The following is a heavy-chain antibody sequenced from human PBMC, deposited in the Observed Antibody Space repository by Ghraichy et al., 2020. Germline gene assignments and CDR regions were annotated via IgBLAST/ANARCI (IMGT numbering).Heavy chain of an antibody. J-gene: IGHJ4*02. Sequence: GGSLRLSCVASGFTFSSYAMSWVRQAPGKGLEWVSGLSGSGGRTYYADSVKGRFTISRDNSMNTLYLQMNSLRAEDTAVYYCAKDPRYSSAFYFDYWGQGTLVTVSS. CDR3: AKDPRYSSAFYFDY. V-gene: IGHV3-23*01. CDR1: GFTFSSYA. D-gene: IGHD6-25*01. CDR2: LSGSGGRT.